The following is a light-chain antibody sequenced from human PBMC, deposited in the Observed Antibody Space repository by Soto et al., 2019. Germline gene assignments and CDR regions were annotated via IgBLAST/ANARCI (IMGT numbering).Light chain of an antibody. CDR2: YAS. J-gene: IGKJ4*01. CDR1: QTVSRY. CDR3: QQRSTWPLFT. V-gene: IGKV3-11*01. Sequence: VLTQSPATLFLSPGERATLSCRASQTVSRYLAWYQQKPGQAPRLLIYYASNRAPGIPARFSGSGSGTDYTLPISSLEPEDFAVYYCQQRSTWPLFTFGGGTKVEI.